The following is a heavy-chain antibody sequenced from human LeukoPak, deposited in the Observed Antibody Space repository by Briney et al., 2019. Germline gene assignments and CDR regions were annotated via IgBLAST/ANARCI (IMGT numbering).Heavy chain of an antibody. D-gene: IGHD3-22*01. CDR1: GYTFTSYD. J-gene: IGHJ4*02. Sequence: ASVKVSCKASGYTFTSYDINWVRQATGQGLEWMGWMNPNSGNTGYAQKFQGRVTMTRNISISTAYMELSSLRSEDTAVYYCARALTQYYDSSAAAGYWGQGTLVTVSS. CDR2: MNPNSGNT. CDR3: ARALTQYYDSSAAAGY. V-gene: IGHV1-8*01.